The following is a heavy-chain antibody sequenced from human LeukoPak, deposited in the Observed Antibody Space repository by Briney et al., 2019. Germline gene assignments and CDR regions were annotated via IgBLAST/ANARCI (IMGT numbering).Heavy chain of an antibody. J-gene: IGHJ4*02. V-gene: IGHV3-30*02. CDR3: AKDSLTGTGPYYFDC. D-gene: IGHD3-9*01. CDR2: IRYDGINK. Sequence: PGGSLSLSCATSGFTFSSYGMYWVRQAPGKGLEWLAFIRYDGINKYYADSVKGRFTISRDNSKNTLYLQMNSLRAEDTAVYYCAKDSLTGTGPYYFDCWGQGTLATVSS. CDR1: GFTFSSYG.